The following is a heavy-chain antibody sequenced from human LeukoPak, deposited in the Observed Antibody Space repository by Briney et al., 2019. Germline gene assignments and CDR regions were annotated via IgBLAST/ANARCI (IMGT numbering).Heavy chain of an antibody. CDR2: INHSGST. Sequence: PSETLSLTCAVYGGSFSGYYWSWIRQPPGKGLEWIGEINHSGSTNYNPSLKSRVTISVDTSKNQFSLKLSSVTAADTAVYYCARPNGGYWNYDAFDIWGQGTMVTVSS. CDR3: ARPNGGYWNYDAFDI. D-gene: IGHD1-7*01. J-gene: IGHJ3*02. CDR1: GGSFSGYY. V-gene: IGHV4-34*01.